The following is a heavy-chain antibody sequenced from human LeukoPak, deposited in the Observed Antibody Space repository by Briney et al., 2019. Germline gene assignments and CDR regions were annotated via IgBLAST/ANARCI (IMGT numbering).Heavy chain of an antibody. CDR1: GFTLSSYA. V-gene: IGHV3-23*01. D-gene: IGHD6-19*01. CDR3: AKDRGSGWGIDY. J-gene: IGHJ4*02. CDR2: ISGSGGST. Sequence: GGSLRLSCAASGFTLSSYAMSWVRQAPGKGLEWVSTISGSGGSTNYADSAKGRFTISRDNSKNTLHLQMNSLRAEDTAVYHCAKDRGSGWGIDYWGQGTLVTVSS.